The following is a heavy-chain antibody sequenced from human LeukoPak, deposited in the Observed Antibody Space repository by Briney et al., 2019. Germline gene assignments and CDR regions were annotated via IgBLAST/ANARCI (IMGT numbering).Heavy chain of an antibody. J-gene: IGHJ4*02. CDR3: ARGSITIFGVVMGPYYFDY. CDR2: INHSGST. Sequence: SETLFLTCAVYGGSFSGYYWSWIRQPPGKGLEWIGEINHSGSTNYNPSLKSRVTISVDTSKNQFSLKLSSVTAADTAVYYCARGSITIFGVVMGPYYFDYWGQGTLVTVSS. CDR1: GGSFSGYY. V-gene: IGHV4-34*01. D-gene: IGHD3-3*01.